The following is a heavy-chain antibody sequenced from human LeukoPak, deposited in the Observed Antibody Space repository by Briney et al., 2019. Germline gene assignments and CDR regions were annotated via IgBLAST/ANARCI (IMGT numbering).Heavy chain of an antibody. J-gene: IGHJ6*02. V-gene: IGHV3-30-3*01. CDR3: ARDPTRPPYCSSTSCYGENYYYYYGMDV. Sequence: GMSLRLSCAASGFTFNNYAMHWVRQTPGKGLEWVAVISYDGSNKYYADSVKGRFTISRDNSKNTLYLQMNSLRTEDTAVYYCARDPTRPPYCSSTSCYGENYYYYYGMDVWGQGTTVTVSS. D-gene: IGHD2-2*01. CDR2: ISYDGSNK. CDR1: GFTFNNYA.